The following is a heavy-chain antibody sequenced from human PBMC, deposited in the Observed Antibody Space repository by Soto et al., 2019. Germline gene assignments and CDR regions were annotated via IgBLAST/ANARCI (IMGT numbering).Heavy chain of an antibody. V-gene: IGHV4-34*01. CDR2: INHSGST. D-gene: IGHD5-18*01. J-gene: IGHJ4*02. CDR3: ARIQLWLRTLDY. CDR1: GGSFSGYY. Sequence: TLSLTCAVYGGSFSGYYWSWIRQPPGKGLEWIGEINHSGSTNYNPSLKSRVTISVDTSKNQFSLKLSSVTAADTAVYYCARIQLWLRTLDYWGQGTLVTSPQ.